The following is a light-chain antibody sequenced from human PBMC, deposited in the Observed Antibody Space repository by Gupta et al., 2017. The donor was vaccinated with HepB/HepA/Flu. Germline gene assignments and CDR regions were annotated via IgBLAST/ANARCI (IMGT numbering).Light chain of an antibody. CDR1: QSVSSY. Sequence: EIVFTQSPANLSLSPGERATLSCRASQSVSSYLAWYQQKPGQAPRLLIYDASNRATGIPARFSGSGSGTDFTLTISSLEPEDFAVYYCQQRSNWPMCSFGQGTKLEIK. CDR3: QQRSNWPMCS. J-gene: IGKJ2*04. V-gene: IGKV3-11*01. CDR2: DAS.